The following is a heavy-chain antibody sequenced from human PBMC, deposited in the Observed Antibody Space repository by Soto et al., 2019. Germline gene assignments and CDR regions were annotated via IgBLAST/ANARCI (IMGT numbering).Heavy chain of an antibody. CDR3: ARRGRATSRYYFDY. V-gene: IGHV4-34*01. D-gene: IGHD1-26*01. Sequence: PSETLSLTCAVYGGSFSGYYWSWIRQPPGKGLEWIGEINHSGSTNYNPSLKSRVTISVDTSKNQFSLKLSSVTAADTAVYYCARRGRATSRYYFDYWGQGTLVTVSS. CDR2: INHSGST. J-gene: IGHJ4*02. CDR1: GGSFSGYY.